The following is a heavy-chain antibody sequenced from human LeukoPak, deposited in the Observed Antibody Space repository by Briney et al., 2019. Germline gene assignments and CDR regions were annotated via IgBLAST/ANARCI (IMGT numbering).Heavy chain of an antibody. Sequence: SGGSLRLSCAASGFTFSSYWMSWVRQAPGKGLEWVANIKQDGSEKYYVDSVKGRFTISRDNAKNSLYLQMNSLRVEDTAVYYCVAENNARETTGLCEYWGQGTLVTVSS. J-gene: IGHJ4*02. CDR2: IKQDGSEK. CDR3: VAENNARETTGLCEY. CDR1: GFTFSSYW. V-gene: IGHV3-7*01. D-gene: IGHD1-1*01.